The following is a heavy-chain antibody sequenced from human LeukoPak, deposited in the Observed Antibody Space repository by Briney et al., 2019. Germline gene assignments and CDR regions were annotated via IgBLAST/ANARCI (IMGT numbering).Heavy chain of an antibody. D-gene: IGHD6-6*01. J-gene: IGHJ6*03. CDR1: GYTFTRYY. V-gene: IGHV1-2*06. CDR2: INPNSGGT. Sequence: GASVKVSCKASGYTFTRYYMHWVRQAPGQGLEWMGRINPNSGGTNYAQKFQGRVTMTRDTSISTAYMELSRLRSDDTAVYYCVSGQLVDETPYYYYYMDVWGKGTTVTVSS. CDR3: VSGQLVDETPYYYYYMDV.